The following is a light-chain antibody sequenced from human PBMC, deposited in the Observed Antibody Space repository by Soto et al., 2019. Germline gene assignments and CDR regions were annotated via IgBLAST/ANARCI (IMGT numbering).Light chain of an antibody. CDR1: QSFTSY. CDR2: DAS. CDR3: QQRSDWPPLT. Sequence: EIVLTQSPATLSLSPGERATLSCRASQSFTSYLAWYQQKPGQPPRLLIYDASSRATGIPARFSGSGSGTDFTLTIRSLEPEDFAVYYCQQRSDWPPLTFGGGTKVEIK. V-gene: IGKV3-11*01. J-gene: IGKJ4*01.